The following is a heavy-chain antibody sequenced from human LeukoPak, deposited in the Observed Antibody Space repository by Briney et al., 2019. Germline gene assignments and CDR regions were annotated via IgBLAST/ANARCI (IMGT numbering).Heavy chain of an antibody. Sequence: PGGSLRLSCAASGFTFSRYSMNWVRQAPGKGLEWVSSISTSSSYIYYGDSLKGRFTISRDNARNSLYLEMNSLRAEDTAVYYCARDSDWNDGLDYWGQGTLVTVSS. CDR2: ISTSSSYI. V-gene: IGHV3-21*01. CDR1: GFTFSRYS. D-gene: IGHD1-1*01. J-gene: IGHJ4*02. CDR3: ARDSDWNDGLDY.